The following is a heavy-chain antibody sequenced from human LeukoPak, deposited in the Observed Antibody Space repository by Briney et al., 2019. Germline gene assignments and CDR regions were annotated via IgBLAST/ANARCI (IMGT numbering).Heavy chain of an antibody. CDR1: GGSFSGYY. CDR2: INHSGST. J-gene: IGHJ4*02. CDR3: ARAQLWNDY. D-gene: IGHD5-18*01. V-gene: IGHV4-34*01. Sequence: PSETLSLTCALYGGSFSGYYWSWIPQPPGRGLEWIGEINHSGSTNYNPSLKSRVTISVDTSKNQFSLKLSSVTAADTAVYYCARAQLWNDYWGQGTLVTVSS.